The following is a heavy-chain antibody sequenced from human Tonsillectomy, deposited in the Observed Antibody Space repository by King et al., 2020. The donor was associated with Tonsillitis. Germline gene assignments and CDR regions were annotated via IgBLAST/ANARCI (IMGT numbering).Heavy chain of an antibody. Sequence: VQLVESGGGLVQPGGSLSLSCAVSGFTFCNYAMSWVRQAPGEGLEWVSGISSSGGSTYYADSVKGRFTSTRDNSKNTLDVQMNSLRVEDTAGYYCAKGEVASSWYSLFDYWGQGTLVTVSS. D-gene: IGHD6-13*01. CDR1: GFTFCNYA. V-gene: IGHV3-23*04. CDR3: AKGEVASSWYSLFDY. J-gene: IGHJ4*02. CDR2: ISSSGGST.